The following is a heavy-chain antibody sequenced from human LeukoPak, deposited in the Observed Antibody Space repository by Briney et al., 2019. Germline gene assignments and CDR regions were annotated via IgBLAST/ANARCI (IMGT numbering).Heavy chain of an antibody. D-gene: IGHD2-21*02. V-gene: IGHV4-59*08. CDR1: GGSISNYY. CDR2: IYYSGNT. CDR3: ARHWWGGGDCYRATFDY. J-gene: IGHJ4*02. Sequence: SETLSLTCTVSGGSISNYYWSWIRQPPGKGLEWIGYIYYSGNTNYNPSLKSRVTISVDTSKNQFSLKLSSVNAADTAVYYCARHWWGGGDCYRATFDYWGQGTLVTVSS.